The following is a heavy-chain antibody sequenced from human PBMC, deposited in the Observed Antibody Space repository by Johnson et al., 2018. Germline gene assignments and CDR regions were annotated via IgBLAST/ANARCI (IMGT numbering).Heavy chain of an antibody. V-gene: IGHV3-30*18. Sequence: VQLVESGGGVVQPGRSLRLSCAASGFTFSSYGMHWVRQAPGKGLEWVAVISYDGSNQSYADPVKGRFTISRDNSKTTLYLQMNSLRAEDTAVYYCAKGSYYDSSGYYYYYYGMDVWGQGTTVTVSS. J-gene: IGHJ6*02. D-gene: IGHD3-22*01. CDR1: GFTFSSYG. CDR2: ISYDGSNQ. CDR3: AKGSYYDSSGYYYYYYGMDV.